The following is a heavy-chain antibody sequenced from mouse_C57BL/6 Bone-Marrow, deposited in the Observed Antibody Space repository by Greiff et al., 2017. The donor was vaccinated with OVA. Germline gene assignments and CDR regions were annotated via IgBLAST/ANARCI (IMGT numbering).Heavy chain of an antibody. CDR1: GFTFSDFY. J-gene: IGHJ4*01. Sequence: DVQLQESGGGLVQPGGSLKLSCAASGFTFSDFYMYWIRQTPEKRLEWVAYISNGGGSTYYPDTVKGRFTISRDNAKNTLYLQMSRLKSEDTDMYYCARLDAMDYWGQGTSVTVSS. V-gene: IGHV5-12*01. CDR2: ISNGGGST. CDR3: ARLDAMDY.